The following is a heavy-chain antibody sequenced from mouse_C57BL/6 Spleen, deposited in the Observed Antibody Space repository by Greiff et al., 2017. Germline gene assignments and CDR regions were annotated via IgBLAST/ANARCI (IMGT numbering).Heavy chain of an antibody. J-gene: IGHJ4*01. V-gene: IGHV1-39*01. CDR1: GYSFTDYN. D-gene: IGHD1-1*01. Sequence: EVQLQQSGPELVKPGASVKICCKASGYSFTDYNMNWVKQSNGKSLEWIGVINPNYGTNSYNQKFKGKATLTVDQSSSTAYMQLNSLTSEDSAVYDCARDDGSSPLYAMDYWGQGTSVTVSS. CDR3: ARDDGSSPLYAMDY. CDR2: INPNYGTN.